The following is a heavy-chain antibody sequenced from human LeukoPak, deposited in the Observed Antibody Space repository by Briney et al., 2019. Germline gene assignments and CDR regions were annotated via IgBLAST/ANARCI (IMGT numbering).Heavy chain of an antibody. CDR1: GGSISSYY. J-gene: IGHJ5*02. D-gene: IGHD3-22*01. CDR3: ARDPESYFDSSGYYSWFDP. Sequence: SETLSLTCTVSGGSISSYYWSWIRQPAGKGLERIGRIYTSGSTNYNPSLKSRVTMSVDTSKNQFSLKLNSVTAADTAVYYCARDPESYFDSSGYYSWFDPWGQGTLVTVSS. V-gene: IGHV4-4*07. CDR2: IYTSGST.